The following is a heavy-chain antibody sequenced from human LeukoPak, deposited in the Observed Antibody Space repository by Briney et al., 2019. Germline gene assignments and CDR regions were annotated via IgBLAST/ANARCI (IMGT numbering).Heavy chain of an antibody. CDR2: INPNSGGT. Sequence: ASVKVSCKASGYTFTGYYMHWVRQAPGQGLEWMGRINPNSGGTNYAQKFQGRVTMTRDTSICTAYMELSRLRSDDTAVYYCARRTGDPGYFDLWGRGTLVTVSS. J-gene: IGHJ2*01. V-gene: IGHV1-2*06. CDR1: GYTFTGYY. CDR3: ARRTGDPGYFDL. D-gene: IGHD7-27*01.